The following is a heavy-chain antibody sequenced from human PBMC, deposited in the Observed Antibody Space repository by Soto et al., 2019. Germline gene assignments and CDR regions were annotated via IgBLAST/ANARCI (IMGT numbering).Heavy chain of an antibody. Sequence: GGSLRLSCAASGFTFSSYNMNWVRQAPGKGLEWVSSISSGSSYIFYADSVKGRFTISRDNAKNSLYLQMNSLRAEDTAVYYCAKTYYDFWSGYYPIDYWGQGTLVTVSS. CDR2: ISSGSSYI. J-gene: IGHJ4*02. CDR3: AKTYYDFWSGYYPIDY. CDR1: GFTFSSYN. D-gene: IGHD3-3*01. V-gene: IGHV3-21*01.